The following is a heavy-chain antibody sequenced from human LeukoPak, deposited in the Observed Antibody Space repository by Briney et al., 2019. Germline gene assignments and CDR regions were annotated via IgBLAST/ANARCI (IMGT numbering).Heavy chain of an antibody. V-gene: IGHV3-23*01. D-gene: IGHD3-22*01. CDR3: AREYHDSSGYLDY. Sequence: GGSLRLSCAASGFTFRRYGMTWVRQAPGKGLDWVSGVSDSGRNTYYADSVKGRFTISRDNSRNTLYLQMNSLRAEDTAVYYCAREYHDSSGYLDYWGQGTLVTVSS. CDR2: VSDSGRNT. J-gene: IGHJ4*02. CDR1: GFTFRRYG.